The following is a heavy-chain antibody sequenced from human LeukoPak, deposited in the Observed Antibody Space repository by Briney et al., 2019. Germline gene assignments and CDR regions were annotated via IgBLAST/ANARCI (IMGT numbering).Heavy chain of an antibody. J-gene: IGHJ6*03. V-gene: IGHV4-38-2*01. CDR1: GYSISNGYY. D-gene: IGHD1-7*01. Sequence: SETLSLTCAVSGYSISNGYYWVWIRQPPGRGLEWIGSLYHSDSAYYNTSLRSRVSMSVDTSKNQFSLKLSSVTAADTAVYYCARASKLPPSGYYYMDVWGKGTTVTVSS. CDR3: ARASKLPPSGYYYMDV. CDR2: LYHSDSA.